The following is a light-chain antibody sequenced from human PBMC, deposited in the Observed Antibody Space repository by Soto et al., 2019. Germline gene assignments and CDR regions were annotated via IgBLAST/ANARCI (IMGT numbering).Light chain of an antibody. V-gene: IGKV1-33*01. J-gene: IGKJ3*01. CDR1: QDISNY. CDR2: DAS. CDR3: QQYDNLPRT. Sequence: DIQMTQSPSSLSASVGDRVTITCQASQDISNYLNWYQQKPGKAPKLLIYDASNLETGVPSRFSRSVSGTDFTFTISSLQPEDIATYYFQQYDNLPRTFGPGTKVDIK.